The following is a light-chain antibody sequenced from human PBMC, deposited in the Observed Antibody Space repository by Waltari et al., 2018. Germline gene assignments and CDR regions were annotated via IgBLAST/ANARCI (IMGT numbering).Light chain of an antibody. CDR3: QAWDSSAFV. V-gene: IGLV3-1*01. J-gene: IGLJ1*01. Sequence: SYEVTQPPSVSVSPRQRATITCSGEKLGSKYVSWYQQKSGQSLVLVIYRDDKRPSGIPERFSGSNPGNTATLTISGTQPRDEADYYCQAWDSSAFVFGAGTKVTVL. CDR1: KLGSKY. CDR2: RDD.